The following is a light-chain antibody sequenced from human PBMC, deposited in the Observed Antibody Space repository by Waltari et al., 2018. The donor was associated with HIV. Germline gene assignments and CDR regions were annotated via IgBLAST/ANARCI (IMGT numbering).Light chain of an antibody. V-gene: IGLV2-23*01. J-gene: IGLJ1*01. CDR1: SSEVGTYHP. Sequence: QSAPTPPASVSGSPGQSITIPCTGTSSEVGTYHPFPWYQQYPGKAPKVMIYEGTKRPSGVSTRFSGSKSGNTASLTISGLQADDEADYYCCAHAGSDTYVFGTGTKVSVL. CDR3: CAHAGSDTYV. CDR2: EGT.